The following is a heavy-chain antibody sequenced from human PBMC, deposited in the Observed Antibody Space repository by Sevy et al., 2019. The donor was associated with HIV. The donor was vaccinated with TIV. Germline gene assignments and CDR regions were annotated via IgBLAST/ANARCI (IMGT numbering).Heavy chain of an antibody. CDR1: GFNFSSYG. V-gene: IGHV3-30*18. CDR3: AKWSMGGARWLQLGAFDI. Sequence: GGSLRLSCAASGFNFSSYGMHWVRQAPGKGLEWVAVISYDGSNKYYGDSVKGRFNISRDNSKNTLYLQMNSLRADDTAVYYCAKWSMGGARWLQLGAFDIWGQGPMVTVSS. J-gene: IGHJ3*02. D-gene: IGHD5-12*01. CDR2: ISYDGSNK.